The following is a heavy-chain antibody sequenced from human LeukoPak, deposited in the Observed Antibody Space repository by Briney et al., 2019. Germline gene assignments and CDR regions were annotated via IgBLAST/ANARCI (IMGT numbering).Heavy chain of an antibody. CDR2: IRSIGITK. Sequence: GGSLRLSCTASGFTLRTYTMSSVRAGLGEGLEWGSYIRSIGITKNYEDSVKGGFTISRENAKNSLNLQINGLKDEDTVVYYCAKNESLVGDYFGFCFDWGDGALVTAFS. CDR1: GFTLRTYT. CDR3: AKNESLVGDYFGFCFD. J-gene: IGHJ4*03. D-gene: IGHD3-10*01. V-gene: IGHV3-48*02.